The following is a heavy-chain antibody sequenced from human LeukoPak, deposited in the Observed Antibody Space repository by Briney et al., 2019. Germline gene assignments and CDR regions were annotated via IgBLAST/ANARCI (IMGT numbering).Heavy chain of an antibody. CDR3: ARAHYYGSGSYYPPDY. CDR1: GGTFSSYA. V-gene: IGHV1-69*05. CDR2: IIPIFGTA. D-gene: IGHD3-10*01. Sequence: SVKVSCKASGGTFSSYAISWARQAPRQGLEWMGRIIPIFGTANYAQKFQGRVTITTDESTSTAYMELSSLRSEDTAVYYCARAHYYGSGSYYPPDYWGQGTLVTVSS. J-gene: IGHJ4*02.